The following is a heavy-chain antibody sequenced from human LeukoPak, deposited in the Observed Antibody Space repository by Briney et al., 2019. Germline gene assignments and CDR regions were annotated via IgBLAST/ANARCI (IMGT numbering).Heavy chain of an antibody. D-gene: IGHD3-10*01. CDR1: GFTFSSYA. J-gene: IGHJ5*02. CDR2: ISGSGGST. CDR3: AKVGDYYYGSGSYYDWFDP. V-gene: IGHV3-23*01. Sequence: GGSLRLSCAASGFTFSSYAMSWVRQAPGKGLEWVSAISGSGGSTYYADSVKGRFTISRDNSKNTLYLQMNSLRAEDTAVYYCAKVGDYYYGSGSYYDWFDPWGQRTLVTVSS.